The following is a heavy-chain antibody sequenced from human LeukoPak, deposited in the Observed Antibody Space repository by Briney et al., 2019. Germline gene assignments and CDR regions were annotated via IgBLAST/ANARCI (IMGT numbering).Heavy chain of an antibody. Sequence: SETLSLTCAVYGGSISSGSYYWSWIRQPAGKGLEWIGRIYTSGSTNYNPSLKSRVTISVDTSKNQFSLKLSSVTAADTAVYYCARARRIAAAGIDYFDYWGQGTLVTVSS. CDR3: ARARRIAAAGIDYFDY. J-gene: IGHJ4*02. V-gene: IGHV4-61*02. CDR2: IYTSGST. CDR1: GGSISSGSYY. D-gene: IGHD6-13*01.